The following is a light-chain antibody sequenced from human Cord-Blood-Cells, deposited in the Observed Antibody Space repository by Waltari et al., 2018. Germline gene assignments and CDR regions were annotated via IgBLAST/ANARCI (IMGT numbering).Light chain of an antibody. CDR3: YSAVDNNPLYV. V-gene: IGLV3-27*01. Sequence: SYELTQPSSVSVSPGQTARITCSGDVLAKKYARWFQQKPGQAPVLVIYKDSERPSGIPERFSGSSSGTTVTLTISGAQVEDEADYYCYSAVDNNPLYVFGTGTKVTVL. CDR2: KDS. J-gene: IGLJ1*01. CDR1: VLAKKY.